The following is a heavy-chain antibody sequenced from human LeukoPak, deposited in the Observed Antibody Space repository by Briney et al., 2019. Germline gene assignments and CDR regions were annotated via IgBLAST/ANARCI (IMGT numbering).Heavy chain of an antibody. V-gene: IGHV7-4-1*02. Sequence: ASVKVSCKASGYTFTNYGINWVRQAPGQGLEWMGWINTNTGNPMYAQGFTGRFVFSLDTSVSTAYLQISSLKAEDTAVYYCARVAGGIDYWGQGTLVTVSS. CDR1: GYTFTNYG. CDR2: INTNTGNP. CDR3: ARVAGGIDY. J-gene: IGHJ4*02. D-gene: IGHD1-14*01.